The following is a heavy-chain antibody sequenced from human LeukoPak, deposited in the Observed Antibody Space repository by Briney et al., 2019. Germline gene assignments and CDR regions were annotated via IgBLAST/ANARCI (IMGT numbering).Heavy chain of an antibody. CDR3: AKRIQSAMATGY. CDR2: INGSGGST. V-gene: IGHV3-23*01. CDR1: GFSFSIYG. Sequence: GGSLRLSCAASGFSFSIYGMSWVRQAPGKGLEWVSDINGSGGSTYYADSVKGRFTISRDNSKNTLYLQMNSLRAEDTAVYYCAKRIQSAMATGYWGQGTLVTVSS. J-gene: IGHJ4*02. D-gene: IGHD5-18*01.